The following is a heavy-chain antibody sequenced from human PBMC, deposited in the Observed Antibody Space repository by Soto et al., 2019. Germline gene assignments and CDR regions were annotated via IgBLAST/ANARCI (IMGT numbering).Heavy chain of an antibody. J-gene: IGHJ5*02. V-gene: IGHV4-59*01. Sequence: SETLSLTCTVSGGSISSYYWSWIRQPPGKGLEWIGYIYYSGSTNYNPSLKSRVTISVDTSKNQFSLKLSSVTAADTAGYYCATYRDGYNSNWFDPWGQGTLVTVSS. D-gene: IGHD5-12*01. CDR2: IYYSGST. CDR3: ATYRDGYNSNWFDP. CDR1: GGSISSYY.